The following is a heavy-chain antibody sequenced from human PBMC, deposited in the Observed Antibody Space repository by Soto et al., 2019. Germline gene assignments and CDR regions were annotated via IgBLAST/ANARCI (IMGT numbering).Heavy chain of an antibody. J-gene: IGHJ4*02. V-gene: IGHV1-24*01. Sequence: ASVKVSCKASGGTFKNYAISWVRQAPGKGLEWMGGFDPEDGETIYAQKFQGRVTMTEDTSTDTAYMELSSLRSEDTAVYYCATDPVSIAAAGTDYWGQGTLVTVSS. CDR3: ATDPVSIAAAGTDY. CDR1: GGTFKNYA. D-gene: IGHD6-13*01. CDR2: FDPEDGET.